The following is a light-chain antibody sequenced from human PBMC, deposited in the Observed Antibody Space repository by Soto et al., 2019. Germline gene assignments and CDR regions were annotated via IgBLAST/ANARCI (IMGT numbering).Light chain of an antibody. CDR3: SSFTTTSTQV. V-gene: IGLV2-14*01. Sequence: QSALTQPASVSGSPGQSITISCTGTSSDVGRYNYVSWYQQHPGKAPKLIIYEVTNRPSGVSYRFSGSKSGNTASLTISGLQAEDGADYYCSSFTTTSTQVFGTGTKSPS. CDR2: EVT. J-gene: IGLJ1*01. CDR1: SSDVGRYNY.